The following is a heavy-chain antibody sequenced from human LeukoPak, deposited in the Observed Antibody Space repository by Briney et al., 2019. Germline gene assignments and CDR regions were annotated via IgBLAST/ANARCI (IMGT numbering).Heavy chain of an antibody. CDR1: GGSISTSNW. CDR3: ARDQNPSGSGSPLADAFDV. CDR2: IFHSGST. J-gene: IGHJ3*01. Sequence: SETLSLTCAVSGGSISTSNWWSWVRQPPGKGLEWIGEIFHSGSTNYNPSLKSRVTISVDKSNNQFSLNLTSVTAADTAVYYCARDQNPSGSGSPLADAFDVWGQGAKVTVSS. V-gene: IGHV4-4*02. D-gene: IGHD6-19*01.